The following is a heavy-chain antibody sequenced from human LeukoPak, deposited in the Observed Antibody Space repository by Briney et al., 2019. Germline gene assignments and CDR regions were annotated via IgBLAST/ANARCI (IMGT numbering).Heavy chain of an antibody. CDR3: ARGGAGDYFDY. CDR2: IYYTVST. Sequence: PSETLSLTCTVPGGSLRSGSYFWSWIRQPPGKGLEWLAYIYYTVSTNYSPSLKSRVTISVDTSKTQFSLKLTSVTAADTALYCCARGGAGDYFDYWGQGTLVTVSS. D-gene: IGHD2-21*01. V-gene: IGHV4-61*01. CDR1: GGSLRSGSYF. J-gene: IGHJ4*02.